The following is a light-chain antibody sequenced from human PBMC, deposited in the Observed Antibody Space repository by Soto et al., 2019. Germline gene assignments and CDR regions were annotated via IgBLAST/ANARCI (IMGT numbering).Light chain of an antibody. V-gene: IGLV2-14*01. Sequence: QSVLTQPASVSGSPGQSITISCTGTSSDVGGYNYVSWYQQHPGKAPKLMFYEVSNRPSGVSNRFSGSKSGNTASLTISGLQAEDEADYYCSSYTSSSTPYYVFGTGTKLTVL. CDR1: SSDVGGYNY. J-gene: IGLJ1*01. CDR3: SSYTSSSTPYYV. CDR2: EVS.